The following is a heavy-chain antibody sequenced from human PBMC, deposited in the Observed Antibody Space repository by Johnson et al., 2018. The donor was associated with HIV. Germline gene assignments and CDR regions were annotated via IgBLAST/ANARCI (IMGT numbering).Heavy chain of an antibody. Sequence: QVQLVESGGGVVQPGRSLRLSCAASGFTFSSYGMHWVRQAPGKGLEWVAVIWYDGSNKYYADSVKGRFTISRDNSKNTLYLQMNSLRAEDTALYYCARLPSGYSRDAFDIWGQGTMVTVSS. CDR2: IWYDGSNK. D-gene: IGHD5-18*01. CDR1: GFTFSSYG. J-gene: IGHJ3*02. CDR3: ARLPSGYSRDAFDI. V-gene: IGHV3-33*01.